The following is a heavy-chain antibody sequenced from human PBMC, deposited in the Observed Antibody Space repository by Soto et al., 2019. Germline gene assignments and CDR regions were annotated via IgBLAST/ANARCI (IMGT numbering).Heavy chain of an antibody. CDR2: IIPIFGTA. CDR1: GGAFNSYA. Sequence: SVKCSWETAGGAFNSYAIIWVLRANGQGLEWMGGIIPIFGTANYAQKFQGRVTITADESTSTAYMELSSLRSEDTAVYYCAREQRVVRRNGMDVWGQGTTVTVSS. J-gene: IGHJ6*02. CDR3: AREQRVVRRNGMDV. D-gene: IGHD3-10*01. V-gene: IGHV1-69*13.